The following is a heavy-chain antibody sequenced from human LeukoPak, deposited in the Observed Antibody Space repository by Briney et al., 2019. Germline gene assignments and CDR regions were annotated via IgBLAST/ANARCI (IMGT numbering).Heavy chain of an antibody. V-gene: IGHV4-34*01. D-gene: IGHD1-26*01. Sequence: PSETLSLTCAVYGGSFSGYYWSWIRQPPGKGLEWIGEINYSRSTNYNPSLKSRVTISVDTSKNQFSLKLSSVTAADTAVYYCARDAQVGRFDPWGQGTLVTVSS. J-gene: IGHJ5*02. CDR1: GGSFSGYY. CDR3: ARDAQVGRFDP. CDR2: INYSRST.